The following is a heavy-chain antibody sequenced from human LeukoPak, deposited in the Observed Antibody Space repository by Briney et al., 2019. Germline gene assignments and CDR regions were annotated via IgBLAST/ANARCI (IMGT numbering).Heavy chain of an antibody. CDR1: GGSISSHGYY. D-gene: IGHD2-15*01. CDR2: IYDSGST. Sequence: PSETLSLTCTVSGGSISSHGYYWGWLRQPPGKGLEWIGTIYDSGSTYYNPSLKSRVTISVDTSKNQFSLKLSSVTAADTAVYYCARDIKCSGGSCALNWFDPWGQGTLVTVSS. J-gene: IGHJ5*02. CDR3: ARDIKCSGGSCALNWFDP. V-gene: IGHV4-39*07.